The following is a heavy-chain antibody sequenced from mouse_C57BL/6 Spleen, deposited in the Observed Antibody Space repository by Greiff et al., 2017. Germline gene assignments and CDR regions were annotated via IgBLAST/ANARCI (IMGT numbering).Heavy chain of an antibody. J-gene: IGHJ1*03. V-gene: IGHV1-54*01. CDR1: GYAFTNYL. D-gene: IGHD1-1*01. CDR3: ARRGDYGSSPSYWYFDV. CDR2: INPGSGGT. Sequence: QVQLQQSGAELVRPGTSVKVSCKASGYAFTNYLIEWVKQRPGQGLEWIGVINPGSGGTNYNEKFKGKATLTADKSSSTAYMQLSSLTSEDSAVYFCARRGDYGSSPSYWYFDVWGTGTRGTVAS.